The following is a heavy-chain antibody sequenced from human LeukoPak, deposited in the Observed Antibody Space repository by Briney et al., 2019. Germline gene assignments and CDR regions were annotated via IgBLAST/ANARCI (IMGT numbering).Heavy chain of an antibody. Sequence: SQTLSLTCAISGDSVSSNSAAWNWIRQSPSRGLKWLGRTYYRSKWYNDYAVSVKSRITINPGTSKNQFSLQLNSVTPEDTAVYYCAKSRSCSGGSCYSDYFDYWGQGTLVTVSS. J-gene: IGHJ4*02. V-gene: IGHV6-1*01. CDR1: GDSVSSNSAA. D-gene: IGHD2-15*01. CDR2: TYYRSKWYN. CDR3: AKSRSCSGGSCYSDYFDY.